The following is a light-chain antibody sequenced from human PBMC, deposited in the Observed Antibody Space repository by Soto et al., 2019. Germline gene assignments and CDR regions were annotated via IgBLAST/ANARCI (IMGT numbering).Light chain of an antibody. V-gene: IGKV1-6*01. Sequence: AIQMTQPPSSLSASVGDRVTITCRATQYITEDLAWYQQMSAKAPQILIYGASTLPPGVASRFSGSGSATDFTLTIRSLQHEDSAAYYCLQDYNYPLPFGQEDKVDI. J-gene: IGKJ2*01. CDR2: GAS. CDR1: QYITED. CDR3: LQDYNYPLP.